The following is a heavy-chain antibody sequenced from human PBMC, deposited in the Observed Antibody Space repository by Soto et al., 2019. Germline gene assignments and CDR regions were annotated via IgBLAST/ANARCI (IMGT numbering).Heavy chain of an antibody. V-gene: IGHV4-34*01. CDR2: INHSGST. CDR1: GGSFSGYY. J-gene: IGHJ6*02. Sequence: SETLSLTCAVYGGSFSGYYWSWIRQPPGKGLEWIGEINHSGSTNYNPSLKSRVTISVDTSKNQFSLKLSSVTAADTAVYYCARGNYDFWSGHRKYYYGMDVWGQGTTVTVYS. CDR3: ARGNYDFWSGHRKYYYGMDV. D-gene: IGHD3-3*01.